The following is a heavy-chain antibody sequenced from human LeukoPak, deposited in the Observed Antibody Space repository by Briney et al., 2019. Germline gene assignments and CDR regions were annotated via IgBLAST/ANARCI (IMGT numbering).Heavy chain of an antibody. CDR1: GFTFSHYA. Sequence: GVSLTLPCALSGFTFSHYAKRCVRQAPGAALECFGSLTDRGNATYYADSVKGRFTISRDNSKNTLYLQMNSLRAEDTALYYCARSLAPRVGRVVVIGYFDYWGQGTLVTVSS. CDR3: ARSLAPRVGRVVVIGYFDY. D-gene: IGHD2-2*01. CDR2: LTDRGNAT. V-gene: IGHV3-23*01. J-gene: IGHJ4*02.